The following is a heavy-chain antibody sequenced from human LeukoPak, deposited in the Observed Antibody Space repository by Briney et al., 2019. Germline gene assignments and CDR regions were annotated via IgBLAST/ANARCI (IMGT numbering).Heavy chain of an antibody. CDR1: GYTFTSYY. CDR3: ARDVLVEMAISYYFDY. CDR2: INPNSGGT. J-gene: IGHJ4*02. V-gene: IGHV1-2*02. D-gene: IGHD5-24*01. Sequence: ASVKVSCKASGYTFTSYYMHWVRQAPGQGLEWMGWINPNSGGTNYAQKFQGRVTMTRDTSISTAYMELGRLRSDDTAVYYCARDVLVEMAISYYFDYWGQGTLVTVSS.